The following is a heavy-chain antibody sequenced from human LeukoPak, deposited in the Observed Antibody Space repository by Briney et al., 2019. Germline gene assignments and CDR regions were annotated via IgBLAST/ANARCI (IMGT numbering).Heavy chain of an antibody. CDR2: INYNGGSR. D-gene: IGHD2-15*01. J-gene: IGHJ4*02. V-gene: IGHV3-20*04. Sequence: GGSLRLSCAASGFTFDDYGMTWVRQAPGKGLEWVSGINYNGGSRNYEDSVKGRFTISRDNAKNSLYLQMNSLRAEDTALYYCAKGAVVVVAATLDYWGQGTLVTVSS. CDR1: GFTFDDYG. CDR3: AKGAVVVVAATLDY.